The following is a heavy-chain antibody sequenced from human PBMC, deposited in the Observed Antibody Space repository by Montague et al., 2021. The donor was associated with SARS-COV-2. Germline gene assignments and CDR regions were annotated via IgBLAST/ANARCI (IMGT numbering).Heavy chain of an antibody. V-gene: IGHV3-20*04. CDR2: INWNGGST. J-gene: IGHJ4*02. Sequence: SLRLSCAASGFTFDDYGMNWVRQAPGKGLEWVSGINWNGGSTGYADSVKGRFTISRDNAKNSLYLQMNSLGAEDTALYYCARDSSSWRIQGFFGYWGQGTLVTVSS. CDR3: ARDSSSWRIQGFFGY. CDR1: GFTFDDYG. D-gene: IGHD6-13*01.